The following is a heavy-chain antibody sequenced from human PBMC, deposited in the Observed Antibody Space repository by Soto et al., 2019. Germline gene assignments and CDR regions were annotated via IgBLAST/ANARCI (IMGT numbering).Heavy chain of an antibody. J-gene: IGHJ4*02. CDR1: GFTCDDYA. D-gene: IGHD3-22*01. Sequence: FLRLSCAASGFTCDDYAIHWVRQAPGKGLEWVSGINWNSDTIGYADSVKGRFTVSRDNAKGSLLLQMSSLRAEDTAVYFCAMSNSNDLYYHFESWGQGAPVTVSS. CDR3: AMSNSNDLYYHFES. V-gene: IGHV3-9*01. CDR2: INWNSDTI.